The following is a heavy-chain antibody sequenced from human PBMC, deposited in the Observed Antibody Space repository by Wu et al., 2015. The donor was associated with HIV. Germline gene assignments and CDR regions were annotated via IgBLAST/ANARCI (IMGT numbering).Heavy chain of an antibody. D-gene: IGHD5-24*01. V-gene: IGHV1-69*13. J-gene: IGHJ6*02. CDR1: GGRIGTYD. CDR2: IIPIFGTA. CDR3: ARDREMATIPVDYYYYGMDV. Sequence: QVHLVQSGAEVKKPGSSVKVSCKASGGRIGTYDISWVRQAPGQGLEWMGGIIPIFGTANYAQKFQGRVTITADESTSTAYMELSSLRSEDTAVYYCARDREMATIPVDYYYYGMDVWGQGTTVTVSS.